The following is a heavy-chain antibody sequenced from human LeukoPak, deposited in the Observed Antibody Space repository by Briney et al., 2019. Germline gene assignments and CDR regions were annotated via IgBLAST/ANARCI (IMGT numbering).Heavy chain of an antibody. CDR1: GYTFTNYD. J-gene: IGHJ5*02. CDR3: ARGQLRLRHRGFDP. D-gene: IGHD4-17*01. CDR2: MNTNSGYT. Sequence: GASVKVSFKASGYTFTNYDINWVRQAPGQGLEWMGWMNTNSGYTGYAQKFQGRVTITRNTSISTAYMELSSLRSDDTAVYYCARGQLRLRHRGFDPWGQGTLVTVSS. V-gene: IGHV1-8*03.